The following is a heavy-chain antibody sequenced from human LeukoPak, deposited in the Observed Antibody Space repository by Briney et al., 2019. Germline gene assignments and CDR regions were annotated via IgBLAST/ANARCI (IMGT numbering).Heavy chain of an antibody. CDR1: GGSFSGYY. D-gene: IGHD4-11*01. Sequence: SETLSLTCAVYGGSFSGYYWSWIRQPPGKGLEWIGEINHSGSTIYNPSLKSRVTISVDTSKNQFSLKLSSVTAADTAVYYCARGKAVTTFNWFDPWGQGTLVTVSS. V-gene: IGHV4-34*01. CDR3: ARGKAVTTFNWFDP. CDR2: INHSGST. J-gene: IGHJ5*02.